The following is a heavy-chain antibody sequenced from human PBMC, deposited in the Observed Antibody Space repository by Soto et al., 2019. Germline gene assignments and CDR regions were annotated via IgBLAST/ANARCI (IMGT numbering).Heavy chain of an antibody. D-gene: IGHD3-10*01. V-gene: IGHV1-18*01. CDR1: GYSFTTYG. CDR3: AREGYYSGSGSYSPPRYYGMDV. Sequence: QVQLVQSGAEVKKPGASVKVSCKASGYSFTTYGISWVRQAPGQGLEWMGWISDYNGNTNYEKKFQGRVTMPTDTSTRTAYMELKSLRSDDTAVYYCAREGYYSGSGSYSPPRYYGMDVWGQGTTVTVS. J-gene: IGHJ6*02. CDR2: ISDYNGNT.